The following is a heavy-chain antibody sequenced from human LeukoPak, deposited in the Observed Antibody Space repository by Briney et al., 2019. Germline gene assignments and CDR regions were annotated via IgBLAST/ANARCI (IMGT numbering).Heavy chain of an antibody. V-gene: IGHV3-15*01. J-gene: IGHJ4*02. CDR3: ATEYYGSYNY. CDR1: GFTFRSAW. CDR2: IKSKTDGGTT. D-gene: IGHD1-26*01. Sequence: GGSLRLSCVASGFTFRSAWMNWVRQAPGRGLEWVGRIKSKTDGGTTDYTAPVKDRFTISRDDSKNTLYLQMNSLKTEDTAVYYCATEYYGSYNYWGQGTLVTVSS.